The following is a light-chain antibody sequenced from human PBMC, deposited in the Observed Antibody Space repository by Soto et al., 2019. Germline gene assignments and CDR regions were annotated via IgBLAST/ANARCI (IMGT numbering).Light chain of an antibody. CDR2: DAS. J-gene: IGKJ5*01. CDR3: QQRSDWFT. CDR1: QSVSNF. Sequence: EIVLTQSPAPLSLSPGERATLSCRASQSVSNFLAWYQQKPGQAPRLLIYDASNRATGIPVRFSGSGSGTDFTLTISSLEPEDFGLYYCQQRSDWFTFGQGTRLEI. V-gene: IGKV3-11*01.